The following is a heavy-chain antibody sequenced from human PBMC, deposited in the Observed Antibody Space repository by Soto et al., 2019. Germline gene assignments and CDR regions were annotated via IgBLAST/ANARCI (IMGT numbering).Heavy chain of an antibody. D-gene: IGHD1-26*01. V-gene: IGHV1-2*04. CDR2: INPNSGGT. CDR3: ATQRSEWELSFDY. J-gene: IGHJ4*02. Sequence: GASVKVSCKASGYTFTGYYMHWVRQAPGQGLEWMGWINPNSGGTNYAQKFQGWVTMTRDTSISTAYMELSRLSSDDTAVYYCATQRSEWELSFDYWGQGTLVTVSS. CDR1: GYTFTGYY.